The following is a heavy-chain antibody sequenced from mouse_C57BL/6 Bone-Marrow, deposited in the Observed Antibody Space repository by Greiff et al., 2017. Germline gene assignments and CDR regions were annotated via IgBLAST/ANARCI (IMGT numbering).Heavy chain of an antibody. CDR2: IDPSDSYT. V-gene: IGHV1-59*01. Sequence: QVQLQQPGAELVRPGTSVKLSCKASGYTFTSYWMHWVKQRPGQGLEWIGVIDPSDSYTNYNQKFKGKATLTVDTSSSTAYMQLSSLTSEDSAVYYCARRTVYFDYWGQGNTLTVSS. J-gene: IGHJ2*01. CDR1: GYTFTSYW. CDR3: ARRTVYFDY.